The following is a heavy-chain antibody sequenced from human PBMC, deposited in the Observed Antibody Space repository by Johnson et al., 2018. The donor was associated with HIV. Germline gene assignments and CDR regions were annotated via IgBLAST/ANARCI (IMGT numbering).Heavy chain of an antibody. D-gene: IGHD3-22*01. Sequence: QMLLVESGGGVVQPGRSLRLSCAASGFTFSSYAMHWVRQAPGKGLEWVAVISYDGSNKYYADSVKGQFTISRDNSKNTLYLQMNSLRAEDTAVYYCAKDFGIVVGKSAFDIWGQGTMVTVSS. V-gene: IGHV3-30*04. J-gene: IGHJ3*02. CDR2: ISYDGSNK. CDR1: GFTFSSYA. CDR3: AKDFGIVVGKSAFDI.